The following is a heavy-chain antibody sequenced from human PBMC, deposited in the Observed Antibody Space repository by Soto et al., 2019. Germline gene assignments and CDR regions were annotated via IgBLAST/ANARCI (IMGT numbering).Heavy chain of an antibody. CDR2: IVSVFGTG. Sequence: GASVKVSCKASGGTFSNYAISWVRQAPGQGLEWVGAIVSVFGTGNYAQKFQGRVTITADESTSTVYMEVSSLRPEDTALYYCVRSKGGYSYGTPFDYWGQGTLVTVSS. V-gene: IGHV1-69*13. J-gene: IGHJ4*02. CDR3: VRSKGGYSYGTPFDY. D-gene: IGHD5-18*01. CDR1: GGTFSNYA.